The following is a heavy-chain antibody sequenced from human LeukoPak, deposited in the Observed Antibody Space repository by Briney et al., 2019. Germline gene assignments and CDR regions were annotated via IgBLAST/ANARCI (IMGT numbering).Heavy chain of an antibody. J-gene: IGHJ3*02. D-gene: IGHD3-10*01. CDR3: ASQFYGSGSFDI. Sequence: SVKVSCKASGGTFSSYAISWVRQAPGQGLEWMGGIIPIFGTANYAQKFQGRVTITADKSTSTAYMELSSLRSEDTAVYYCASQFYGSGSFDIWGQGTMVTVSS. V-gene: IGHV1-69*06. CDR2: IIPIFGTA. CDR1: GGTFSSYA.